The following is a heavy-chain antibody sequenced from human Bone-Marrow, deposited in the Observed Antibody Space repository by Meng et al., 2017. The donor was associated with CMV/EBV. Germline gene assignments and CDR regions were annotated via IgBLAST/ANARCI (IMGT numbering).Heavy chain of an antibody. Sequence: GESLKISCVASGFTFATHHIHWVRQTPGKELEWVAIISPDGKTTHYADFVRGRFTISRDNSKKTLYLQMSNLGADDTAEYYCARDYTGNYCIDFWGLGTLVTVSS. J-gene: IGHJ4*02. V-gene: IGHV3-30*04. D-gene: IGHD1-26*01. CDR1: GFTFATHH. CDR3: ARDYTGNYCIDF. CDR2: ISPDGKTT.